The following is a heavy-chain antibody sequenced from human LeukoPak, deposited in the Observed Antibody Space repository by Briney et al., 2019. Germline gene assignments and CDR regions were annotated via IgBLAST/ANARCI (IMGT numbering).Heavy chain of an antibody. CDR1: GVTFSSYS. CDR3: AREGLTAAAANTDY. J-gene: IGHJ4*02. Sequence: WGSLRLSCAVSGVTFSSYSMNWVRQAPGKGLEWVSFISTTSTYIYYADSLNGRFTISRDNAKNSLYLQMNSLRAEDTDVNYCAREGLTAAAANTDYWGQGTLVTVSS. V-gene: IGHV3-21*01. CDR2: ISTTSTYI. D-gene: IGHD6-13*01.